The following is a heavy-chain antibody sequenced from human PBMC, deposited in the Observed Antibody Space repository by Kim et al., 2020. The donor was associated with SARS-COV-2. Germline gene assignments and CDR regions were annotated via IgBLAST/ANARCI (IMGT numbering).Heavy chain of an antibody. V-gene: IGHV3-33*01. J-gene: IGHJ6*02. D-gene: IGHD3-3*01. Sequence: GGSLRLSCAASGFTFSSYGMHWVRQAPGKGLEWVAVIWYDGSNKYYADSVKGLFTISRDNSKNTLYLQMNSLRAEDTAVYYCARDSVLYYDFWSGYISASMDVWGQGTTVTVSS. CDR3: ARDSVLYYDFWSGYISASMDV. CDR1: GFTFSSYG. CDR2: IWYDGSNK.